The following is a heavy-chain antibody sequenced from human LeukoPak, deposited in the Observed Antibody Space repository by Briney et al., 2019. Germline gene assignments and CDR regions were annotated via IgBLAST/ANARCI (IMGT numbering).Heavy chain of an antibody. CDR2: MNPSSGNT. Sequence: ASVKVSCKASGYTFTSYDINWVRQATGQGLEWMGWMNPSSGNTGYAQKFQGRVTMTRNTSISTAYMELSSLRSEDTAVYYCARGGECSGGSCYIPYYYYYYYYMDVWGKGTTVTVSS. V-gene: IGHV1-8*01. D-gene: IGHD2-15*01. CDR1: GYTFTSYD. CDR3: ARGGECSGGSCYIPYYYYYYYYMDV. J-gene: IGHJ6*03.